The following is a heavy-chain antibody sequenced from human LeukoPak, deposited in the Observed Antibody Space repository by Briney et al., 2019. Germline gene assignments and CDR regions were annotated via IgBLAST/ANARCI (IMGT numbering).Heavy chain of an antibody. CDR1: GFTFSSYA. Sequence: GGSLRLSCAASGFTFSSYAMSWVRQAPGKGLGWVSAISGSGGSTYYADSVKGRFTISRDNSKNTLYLQMNSLRAEDTAVYYCAKSPIIVPAAIEGFDYWGQGTLVTVSS. CDR3: AKSPIIVPAAIEGFDY. V-gene: IGHV3-23*01. CDR2: ISGSGGST. D-gene: IGHD2-2*02. J-gene: IGHJ4*02.